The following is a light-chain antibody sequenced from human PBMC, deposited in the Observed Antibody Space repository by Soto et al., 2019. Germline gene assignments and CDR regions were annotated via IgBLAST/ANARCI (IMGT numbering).Light chain of an antibody. Sequence: EIVMTQSPAPLSVSPGERATLSCRASQSVSSNLAWYQQKPGQAPRLLIYGASTRATGIPARFSGSGSGTEFTLTISSLQSEDFALYYCQQYNNWPWTFGQGTKVEIK. V-gene: IGKV3-15*01. CDR1: QSVSSN. CDR3: QQYNNWPWT. CDR2: GAS. J-gene: IGKJ1*01.